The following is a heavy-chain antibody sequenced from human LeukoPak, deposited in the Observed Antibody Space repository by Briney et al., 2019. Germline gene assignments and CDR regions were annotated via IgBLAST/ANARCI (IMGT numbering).Heavy chain of an antibody. CDR1: GFTFSSYW. J-gene: IGHJ4*02. D-gene: IGHD6-19*01. CDR2: INSDGSST. Sequence: RGSLRLSCAASGFTFSSYWMHWVRQAPGKGLVWVSRINSDGSSTTYADSVKGRFTISRDNAKNTLYLQMNSLRAEDTAVYYCASVAVAGTEIHWGQGTLVTVSS. V-gene: IGHV3-74*01. CDR3: ASVAVAGTEIH.